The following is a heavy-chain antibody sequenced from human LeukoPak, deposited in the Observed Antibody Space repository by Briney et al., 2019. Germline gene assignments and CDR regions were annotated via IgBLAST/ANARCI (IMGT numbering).Heavy chain of an antibody. CDR3: ARLPTGYPNWFDT. V-gene: IGHV4-39*01. Sequence: SETLSLTCAVSGGSISSISSNNWAWIRQPPGKGLELIAAIHYTGSTYYNPSFMSRVTISVDTSKNQFSLKLNSLTATDTAVYYCARLPTGYPNWFDTWGQGILVTISS. CDR1: GGSISSISSNN. J-gene: IGHJ5*02. CDR2: IHYTGST. D-gene: IGHD5-18*01.